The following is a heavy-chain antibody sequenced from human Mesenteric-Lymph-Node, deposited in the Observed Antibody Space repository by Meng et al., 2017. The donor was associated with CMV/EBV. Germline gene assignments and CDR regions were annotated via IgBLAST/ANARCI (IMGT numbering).Heavy chain of an antibody. J-gene: IGHJ5*02. V-gene: IGHV7-4-1*02. Sequence: QVPAVACGAGLEKPGASGKVSLQGSGLHFHWYGLDWGAPGPGPGPGWMGWINPKPGIPRYAQGSTGRFVFSLDTSVSTAYLQINGLKAEDTAVYYCATGYCTDGVCHFDPWGQGTLVTVSS. CDR1: GLHFHWYG. CDR2: INPKPGIP. CDR3: ATGYCTDGVCHFDP. D-gene: IGHD2-8*01.